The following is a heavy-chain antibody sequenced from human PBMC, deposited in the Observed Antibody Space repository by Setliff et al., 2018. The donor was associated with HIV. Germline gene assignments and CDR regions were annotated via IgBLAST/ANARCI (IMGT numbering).Heavy chain of an antibody. J-gene: IGHJ5*02. CDR1: GDSIISGDYD. CDR3: ARFTVVVFGAGEPSWFDP. CDR2: IHYKGNI. Sequence: PSETLSLTCTVSGDSIISGDYDWSWIRQSPGKGLEWIGHIHYKGNIDYNASLKSRLAISSDTSKNQFSLNLSSVIAADTAIYFCARFTVVVFGAGEPSWFDPWGQGILVTVSS. D-gene: IGHD2-2*01. V-gene: IGHV4-30-4*08.